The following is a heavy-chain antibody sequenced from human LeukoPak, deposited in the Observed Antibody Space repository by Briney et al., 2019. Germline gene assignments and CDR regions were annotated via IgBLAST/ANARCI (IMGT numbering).Heavy chain of an antibody. CDR3: ARGCSTTSCYTPWYFDY. CDR1: GFTFSSFS. J-gene: IGHJ4*02. V-gene: IGHV3-21*01. Sequence: GGSLRLSCAASGFTFSSFSINWVRQAPGKGLEWVSSISSSSDYIYYADSVKGRFTISRDNAKNSLYLQMNGLRAEDTAVYYCARGCSTTSCYTPWYFDYWGQGTLVTVSS. D-gene: IGHD2-2*02. CDR2: ISSSSDYI.